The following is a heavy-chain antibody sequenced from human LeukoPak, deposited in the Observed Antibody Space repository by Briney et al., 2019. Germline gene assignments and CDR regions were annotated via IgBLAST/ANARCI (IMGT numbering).Heavy chain of an antibody. V-gene: IGHV1-69*05. Sequence: SVKVSCKASGGTFSSYAISWVRQAPGQGLEWMGGIIPIFGTANYAQKFQGRVTITTDESTSTAYMELSGLRSEDTAVYYCARGDLEWFSSWFDPWGQGTLVTVSS. D-gene: IGHD3-3*01. CDR1: GGTFSSYA. CDR3: ARGDLEWFSSWFDP. J-gene: IGHJ5*02. CDR2: IIPIFGTA.